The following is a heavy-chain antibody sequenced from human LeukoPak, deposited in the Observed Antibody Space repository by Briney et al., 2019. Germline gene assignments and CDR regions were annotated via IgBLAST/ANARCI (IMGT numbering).Heavy chain of an antibody. Sequence: WASVKVSCKASGYTFTSYAMNWVRQAPGQGLEWMGWINTNTGNPTYAQGFTGRFVFSLDTSVSTAYLQISSLKAEDTAVYYCARDRFRLVSSSSWYLSPFDPWGQGTLVTVSS. D-gene: IGHD6-13*01. CDR1: GYTFTSYA. CDR2: INTNTGNP. J-gene: IGHJ5*02. V-gene: IGHV7-4-1*02. CDR3: ARDRFRLVSSSSWYLSPFDP.